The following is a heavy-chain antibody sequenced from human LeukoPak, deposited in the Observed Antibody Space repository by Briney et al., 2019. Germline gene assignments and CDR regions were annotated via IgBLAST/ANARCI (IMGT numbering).Heavy chain of an antibody. V-gene: IGHV3-23*01. CDR2: FSGSGGST. Sequence: GASLRLSCAASGFTFSSYAMSWVRQAPGKGLEWVSAFSGSGGSTYYADSVKGRFTISRDNSKNTLYLQMNSLRAEDTAVYYCAKQVNYYGSGIPMDVWGQGTTVTVSS. CDR1: GFTFSSYA. CDR3: AKQVNYYGSGIPMDV. J-gene: IGHJ6*02. D-gene: IGHD3-10*01.